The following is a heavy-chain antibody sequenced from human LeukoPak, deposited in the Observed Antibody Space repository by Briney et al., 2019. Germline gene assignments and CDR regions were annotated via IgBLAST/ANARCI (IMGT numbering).Heavy chain of an antibody. D-gene: IGHD3-3*01. CDR2: VYYSGST. CDR1: GGSISSSSYY. CDR3: ARDPRFNWFDP. J-gene: IGHJ5*02. Sequence: PSETLSLTCTVSGGSISSSSYYWGWIRQPPGKGLEWIGSVYYSGSTYYNPSLKSRVTISVDRSTNQFSLKLNSVTAADTAVYYCARDPRFNWFDPWGQGTLVTVSS. V-gene: IGHV4-39*07.